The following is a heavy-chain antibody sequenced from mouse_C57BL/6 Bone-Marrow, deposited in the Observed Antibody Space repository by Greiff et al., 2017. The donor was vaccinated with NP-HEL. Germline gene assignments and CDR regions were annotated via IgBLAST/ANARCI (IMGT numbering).Heavy chain of an antibody. CDR2: IYPRSGNT. CDR1: GYTFTSYG. V-gene: IGHV1-81*01. D-gene: IGHD3-2*01. J-gene: IGHJ3*01. Sequence: VQLQESGAELARPGASVKLSCKASGYTFTSYGISWVKQRTGQGLEWIGEIYPRSGNTYYNEKFKGKATLTADKSSSTAYMELRSLTSEDSAVYVCERRDRAYWGQGTLVTVSA. CDR3: ERRDRAY.